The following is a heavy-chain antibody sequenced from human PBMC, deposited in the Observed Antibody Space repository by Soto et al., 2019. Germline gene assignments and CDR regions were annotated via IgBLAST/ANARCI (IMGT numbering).Heavy chain of an antibody. V-gene: IGHV1-8*01. CDR2: MNPNSGNT. CDR3: ARGYLSIAGRRVLYYCYRDL. D-gene: IGHD6-6*01. J-gene: IGHJ6*03. Sequence: QTNGQGLEWMGWMNPNSGNTGYAQKFQGRVTMTRNTSISTAYMELSSLRSEDTAVYYCARGYLSIAGRRVLYYCYRDLSGKRTTVTV.